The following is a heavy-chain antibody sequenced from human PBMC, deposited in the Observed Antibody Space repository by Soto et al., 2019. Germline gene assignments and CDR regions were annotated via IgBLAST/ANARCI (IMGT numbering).Heavy chain of an antibody. CDR2: VFHTGTT. Sequence: QVQLQESGPGLVKPSGTLSLTCAVSGDSVRSPYYWCWVRQLPGKGLEWIGEVFHTGTTSYNPSLRSRVTISMDKSNNQFSLDLSSVTAADTAVYYCARSAGWYAVHSWGPGTLVIVSS. J-gene: IGHJ4*02. CDR3: ARSAGWYAVHS. V-gene: IGHV4-4*02. D-gene: IGHD6-19*01. CDR1: GDSVRSPYY.